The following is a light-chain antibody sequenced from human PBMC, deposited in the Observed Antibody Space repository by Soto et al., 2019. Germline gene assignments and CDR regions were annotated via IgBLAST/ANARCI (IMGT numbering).Light chain of an antibody. Sequence: QSALTQPPSASGSPGQSVTISCTGPSGDVGGYNYVSWYQHHPGKAPKLMIYEVTKRPSGVPDRVSGSKSGNTASLTVSGLQAEDEDDYYCISYAGSNNYVFGTGTKVTLL. CDR3: ISYAGSNNYV. CDR1: SGDVGGYNY. V-gene: IGLV2-8*01. J-gene: IGLJ1*01. CDR2: EVT.